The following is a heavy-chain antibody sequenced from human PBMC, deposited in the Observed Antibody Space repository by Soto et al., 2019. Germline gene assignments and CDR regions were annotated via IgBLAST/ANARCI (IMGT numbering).Heavy chain of an antibody. CDR2: INHSGST. CDR1: GGSFSGYY. D-gene: IGHD6-13*01. V-gene: IGHV4-34*01. Sequence: QVQLQQWGAGLLKPSETLSLTCAVYGGSFSGYYWSWIRQPPGKGLAWIGEINHSGSTNYNPSLKSRVTISVGTSKNQCSLKLSSVTAADTAVYYCARGLGVGAAAGTTPPWFDPWGQGTLVTVSS. CDR3: ARGLGVGAAAGTTPPWFDP. J-gene: IGHJ5*02.